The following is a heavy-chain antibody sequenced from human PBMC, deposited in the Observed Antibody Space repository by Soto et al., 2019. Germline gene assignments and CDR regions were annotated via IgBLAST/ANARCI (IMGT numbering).Heavy chain of an antibody. CDR3: AKGSGWLRFSDAFDI. J-gene: IGHJ3*02. V-gene: IGHV3-30*18. CDR1: GFTFSSFG. CDR2: ISYDGSNK. Sequence: QVQLVESGGGVVQPGRSLRLSCAASGFTFSSFGMHWVRQAPGKGLEWVAVISYDGSNKYYADSVKGRFTISRDNSKNTLYLQMNSLRAEDTAVYYCAKGSGWLRFSDAFDIWGQGTMVTVSS. D-gene: IGHD5-12*01.